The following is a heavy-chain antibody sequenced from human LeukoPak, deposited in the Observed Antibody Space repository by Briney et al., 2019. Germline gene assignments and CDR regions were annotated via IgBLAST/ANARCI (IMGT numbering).Heavy chain of an antibody. D-gene: IGHD5-18*01. Sequence: SETRSLTCAVYGGSFSGYYWSWIRQPPGKGREWIGEINHSGSTNYNPSLKSRVTISVDTSKNQFSLKLSSLTAADTAVYYCARVMLIGGYSCGFLRGPLLDWGQGTLVTVSS. CDR3: ARVMLIGGYSCGFLRGPLLD. CDR2: INHSGST. V-gene: IGHV4-34*01. J-gene: IGHJ4*02. CDR1: GGSFSGYY.